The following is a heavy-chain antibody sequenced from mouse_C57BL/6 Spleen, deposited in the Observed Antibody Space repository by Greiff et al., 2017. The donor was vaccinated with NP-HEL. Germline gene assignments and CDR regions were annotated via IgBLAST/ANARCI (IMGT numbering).Heavy chain of an antibody. CDR2: ISSGGSYT. V-gene: IGHV5-6*01. J-gene: IGHJ4*01. CDR3: ARPMVTTYAMDY. CDR1: GFTFSSYG. D-gene: IGHD2-1*01. Sequence: EVKLMESGGDLVKPGGSLKLSCAASGFTFSSYGMSWVRQPPDKRLEWVATISSGGSYTYYTDSVKGRFTISRDNAKNTLYLQMSSLKSEDTAMYYCARPMVTTYAMDYWGQGTSVTVSS.